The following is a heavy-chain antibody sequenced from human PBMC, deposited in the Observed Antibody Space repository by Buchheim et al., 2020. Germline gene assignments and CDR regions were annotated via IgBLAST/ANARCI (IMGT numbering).Heavy chain of an antibody. Sequence: EVQLVQSGAEVKKSGESLKISCQASGYTFTKSWIGWVRQVPGKGLEWMGVIYPSDSDARYSPSLQGQVTISVDRSINTAYLQWNSLRASDTATYFCTRQPMVRGVGRFDHWGQGT. D-gene: IGHD3-10*01. J-gene: IGHJ5*02. CDR2: IYPSDSDA. CDR1: GYTFTKSW. V-gene: IGHV5-51*01. CDR3: TRQPMVRGVGRFDH.